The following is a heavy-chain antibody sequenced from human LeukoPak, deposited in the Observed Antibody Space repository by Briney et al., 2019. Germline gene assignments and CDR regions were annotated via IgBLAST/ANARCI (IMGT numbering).Heavy chain of an antibody. J-gene: IGHJ5*02. D-gene: IGHD3-9*01. CDR1: GYSISSGYY. V-gene: IGHV4-38-2*01. CDR2: IYHSGST. CDR3: ARASQWAWNYDILTGYRGDWFDR. Sequence: SETLSLTCAVSGYSISSGYYWGWIRQPPGKGLEWIGSIYHSGSTYYNPSLKSRVTISVDTSKNQFSLKLSSVTAADTAVYYCARASQWAWNYDILTGYRGDWFDRWGQGTLVTVSS.